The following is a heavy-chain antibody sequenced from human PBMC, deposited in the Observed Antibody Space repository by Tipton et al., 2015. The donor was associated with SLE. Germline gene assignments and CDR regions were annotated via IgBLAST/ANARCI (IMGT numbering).Heavy chain of an antibody. D-gene: IGHD1-26*01. Sequence: TLSLTCTVSGGFISSSSYYWSWIRQPAGKGLEWIGQIHSSGSTSYNPSLKSRVSISVDMSKNQVSLKLSSVTAADTALYYCARHFSGGYSFDYWGQGKLVTVSS. CDR2: IHSSGST. V-gene: IGHV4-61*09. CDR3: ARHFSGGYSFDY. CDR1: GGFISSSSYY. J-gene: IGHJ4*02.